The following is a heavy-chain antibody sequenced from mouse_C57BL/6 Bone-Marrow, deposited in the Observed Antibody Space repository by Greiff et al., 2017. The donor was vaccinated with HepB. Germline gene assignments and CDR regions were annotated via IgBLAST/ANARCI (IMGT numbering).Heavy chain of an antibody. D-gene: IGHD1-1*01. J-gene: IGHJ1*03. V-gene: IGHV2-2*01. CDR2: IWSGGSK. Sequence: QVQLKQSGPGLVQPSQSLSITCTVSGFSLTSYGVHWVRQSPGKGLEWLGVIWSGGSKDYNAAFISRLSTSKDNSKSQVFFKMNSLQADDTAIYYCASPTVVECYWYFDVWGTGTTVTVSS. CDR3: ASPTVVECYWYFDV. CDR1: GFSLTSYG.